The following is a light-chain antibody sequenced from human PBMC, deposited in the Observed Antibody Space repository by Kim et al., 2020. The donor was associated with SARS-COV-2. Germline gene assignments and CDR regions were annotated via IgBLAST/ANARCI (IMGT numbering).Light chain of an antibody. CDR1: SLRTYY. CDR3: NSRDTNGNHV. Sequence: VAVGQTVRITCKGDSLRTYYAAWYQQRPGQAPTLVIYGENFRPSGIPDRFSVSRLGNTASLAITGAQAEDEADYYCNSRDTNGNHVFGTGTKVTVL. J-gene: IGLJ1*01. V-gene: IGLV3-19*01. CDR2: GEN.